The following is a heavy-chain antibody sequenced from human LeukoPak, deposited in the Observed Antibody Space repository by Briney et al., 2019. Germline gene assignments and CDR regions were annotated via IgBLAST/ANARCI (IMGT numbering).Heavy chain of an antibody. Sequence: GSLRLSCAASGFTFSSYWMSWVRQAPGKGLKWVANIKQDGSEKYYVDSVKGRFTISRDNAKNSLYLQMNSLRAEDTAVYYCARGPTPSYYYGSGSYYSLDYWGQGTLVTVSS. V-gene: IGHV3-7*01. CDR2: IKQDGSEK. D-gene: IGHD3-10*01. CDR3: ARGPTPSYYYGSGSYYSLDY. J-gene: IGHJ4*02. CDR1: GFTFSSYW.